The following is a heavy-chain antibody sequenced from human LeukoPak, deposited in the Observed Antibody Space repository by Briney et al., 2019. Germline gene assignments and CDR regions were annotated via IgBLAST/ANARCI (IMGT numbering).Heavy chain of an antibody. J-gene: IGHJ6*03. V-gene: IGHV3-74*01. Sequence: GGSLRLSCAASGFTFSDYWMHWVRQAPGKGLVWVSRISIDGSATIYAGSVKGRFTISRDNSKNSLYLQMSSLRTDDTGLYYCAKATHTAVVSGPMDVWGKGTTVSVSS. CDR1: GFTFSDYW. D-gene: IGHD5-18*01. CDR3: AKATHTAVVSGPMDV. CDR2: ISIDGSAT.